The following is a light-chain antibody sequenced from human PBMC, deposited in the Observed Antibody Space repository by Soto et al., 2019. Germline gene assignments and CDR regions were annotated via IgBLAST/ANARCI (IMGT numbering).Light chain of an antibody. Sequence: DIQMTQSPSSLSASVGDRVTITCQASQDISNHLNWYQQKPGKAPKLLIYDAFNLKTGVTSRFSGSGSGKNFTFTISSLQPEDIATYYCQQYDNLPPFTFGPGTKVDIK. V-gene: IGKV1-33*01. CDR1: QDISNH. CDR3: QQYDNLPPFT. J-gene: IGKJ3*01. CDR2: DAF.